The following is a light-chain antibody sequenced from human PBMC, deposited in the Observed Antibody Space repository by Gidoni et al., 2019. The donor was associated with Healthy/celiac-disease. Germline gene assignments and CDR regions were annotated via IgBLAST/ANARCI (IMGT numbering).Light chain of an antibody. V-gene: IGKV1-39*01. CDR3: QQSYSTLWT. Sequence: DIQITQSPSSLSASVGDRVTITCRARPSISSYLNWYQQKPGKAPKLLIYAASSLQRGGPSRFSGSGSGTDFTLTISSLQPEDFATYYCQQSYSTLWTFGQGTKVEIK. J-gene: IGKJ1*01. CDR2: AAS. CDR1: PSISSY.